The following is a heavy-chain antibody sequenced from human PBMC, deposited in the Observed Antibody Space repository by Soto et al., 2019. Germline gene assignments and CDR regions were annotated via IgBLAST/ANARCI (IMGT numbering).Heavy chain of an antibody. CDR1: GYTFTSYY. CDR3: ARDLGAAAGMMDWFDP. D-gene: IGHD6-13*01. J-gene: IGHJ5*02. Sequence: QVQLVQSGAEVKKPGASVKVSCKASGYTFTSYYMYWVRQAPGQGLEWMGIINPSGGSTSYAQKFQGRVTMTRDTSTSTVYMELSSLRSEDTAVYYCARDLGAAAGMMDWFDPWGQGTLVTVSS. CDR2: INPSGGST. V-gene: IGHV1-46*01.